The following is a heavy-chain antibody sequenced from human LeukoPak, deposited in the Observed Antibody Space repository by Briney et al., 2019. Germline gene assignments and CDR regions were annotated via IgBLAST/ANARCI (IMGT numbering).Heavy chain of an antibody. V-gene: IGHV5-51*01. Sequence: GESLKISCKASGYSFTSYWIGWVRQMPGKGLEWMGIIYHGDSDTRYSPSFQGQVTISADKSIGTAYLQWSSLKASDTAMYYCARPNDYSDYVDYWGQGTLVTVSS. CDR3: ARPNDYSDYVDY. J-gene: IGHJ4*02. CDR2: IYHGDSDT. D-gene: IGHD4-11*01. CDR1: GYSFTSYW.